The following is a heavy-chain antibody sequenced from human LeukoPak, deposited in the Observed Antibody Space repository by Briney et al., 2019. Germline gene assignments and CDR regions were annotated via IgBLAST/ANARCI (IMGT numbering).Heavy chain of an antibody. D-gene: IGHD3-9*01. CDR1: GGSISSSSYY. J-gene: IGHJ4*02. V-gene: IGHV4-39*07. CDR3: ARARYDILTGYSFDY. Sequence: PSETLSLTYTVSGGSISSSSYYWGWIRQPPGKGLEWIGSIYYSGSTYYNPSLKSRVTISVDTSKNQFSLKLSSVTAADTAVYYCARARYDILTGYSFDYWGQGTLVTVSS. CDR2: IYYSGST.